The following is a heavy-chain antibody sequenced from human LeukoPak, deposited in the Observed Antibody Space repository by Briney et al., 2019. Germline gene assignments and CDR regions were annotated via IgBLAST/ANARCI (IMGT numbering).Heavy chain of an antibody. Sequence: ASVKVSCKTSGYTFSDHHMRWVRQAPGQGLEWMGKITPSDGSTTYTQRFQDRVTMTRDTSTSTVYMELNSLSSEDTALYYCARDTYGSDCWRQGTLVTVSS. D-gene: IGHD3-10*01. J-gene: IGHJ4*02. CDR1: GYTFSDHH. CDR3: ARDTYGSDC. CDR2: ITPSDGST. V-gene: IGHV1-46*01.